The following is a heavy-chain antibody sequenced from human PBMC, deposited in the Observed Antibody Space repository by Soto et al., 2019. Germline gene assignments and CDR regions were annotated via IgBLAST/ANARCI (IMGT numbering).Heavy chain of an antibody. CDR3: ARGWGIVLVPAAPSFDY. J-gene: IGHJ4*02. V-gene: IGHV4-30-2*01. Sequence: SDTLSLTCTVSGGSINIGDYSWTGIRQPPGKGLEWIGYIYHTGTTYYNMSLKSRVTISVDRSKNQFSLKLSSVTAADTAVYYCARGWGIVLVPAAPSFDYCGQGTLVTVSS. D-gene: IGHD2-2*01. CDR2: IYHTGTT. CDR1: GGSINIGDYS.